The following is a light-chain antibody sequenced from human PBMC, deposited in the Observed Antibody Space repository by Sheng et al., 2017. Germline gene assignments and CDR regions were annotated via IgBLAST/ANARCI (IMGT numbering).Light chain of an antibody. J-gene: IGKJ2*01. CDR1: QGINNY. CDR2: AAS. V-gene: IGKV1-9*01. Sequence: DIQLTQSPSFLSASVGDRVTITCRASQGINNYLAWYQQKPGKAPNLLIYAASTLQSGVPSRFSGSGSGTDFTLTISSLHPEDFATYFCQQSYSTPYTFGQGTKLEI. CDR3: QQSYSTPYT.